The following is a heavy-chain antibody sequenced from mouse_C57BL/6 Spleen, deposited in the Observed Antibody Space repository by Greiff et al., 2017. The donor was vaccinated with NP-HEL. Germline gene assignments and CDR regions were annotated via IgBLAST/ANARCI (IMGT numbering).Heavy chain of an antibody. CDR1: GYSITSGYY. J-gene: IGHJ1*03. V-gene: IGHV3-6*01. Sequence: EVHLVESGPGLVKPSQSLSLTCSVTGYSITSGYYWNWIRQFPGNKLEWMGYISYDGSNNYNPSLKNRISITRDTSKNQFFLKLNSVTTEDTATYYCARVVYDWYFDVWGTGTTVTVSS. CDR3: ARVVYDWYFDV. CDR2: ISYDGSN. D-gene: IGHD2-3*01.